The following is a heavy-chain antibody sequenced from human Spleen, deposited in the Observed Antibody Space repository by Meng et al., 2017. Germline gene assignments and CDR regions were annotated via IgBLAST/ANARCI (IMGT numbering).Heavy chain of an antibody. Sequence: SETLSLTCAVYGGSFSGYYWSWIRQPPGKGLEWIGEINHSGSTNYNPSLKSRVTISVDTSKNQFSLKLSSVTAADTAVYYCAREGYCSSTSCFEIDYWGQGTLVTVSS. D-gene: IGHD2-2*01. J-gene: IGHJ4*02. CDR3: AREGYCSSTSCFEIDY. V-gene: IGHV4-34*01. CDR1: GGSFSGYY. CDR2: INHSGST.